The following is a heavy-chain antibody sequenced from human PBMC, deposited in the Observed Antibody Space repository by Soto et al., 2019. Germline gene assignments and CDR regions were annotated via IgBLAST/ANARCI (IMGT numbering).Heavy chain of an antibody. CDR3: TRHEEGRRAVLYGMDV. CDR1: GFTFSVSD. D-gene: IGHD6-19*01. CDR2: IRGKNNNYGT. J-gene: IGHJ6*02. Sequence: ERQLVQSGGGVVQPGGSLKLSCAAFGFTFSVSDMHWVRQASGKGLEWVGRIRGKNNNYGTTYAASMTGRFIISTDDSDNTAFLQMSSLKTEDTAIYYCTRHEEGRRAVLYGMDVWGQGTTVTVSS. V-gene: IGHV3-73*02.